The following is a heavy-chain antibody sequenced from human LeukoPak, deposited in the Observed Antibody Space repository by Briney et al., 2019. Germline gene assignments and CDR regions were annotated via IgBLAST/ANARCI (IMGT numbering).Heavy chain of an antibody. Sequence: GGSLRLSCAASGFTFSSYAMSWVRQAPGKGLEWVSAISGSGGSTYCADSVKGRFTISRDNSKNTLYLQMNSLRAEDTAVYYCAKADGDSLGGTDAFDIWGQGTMVTVSS. V-gene: IGHV3-23*01. CDR2: ISGSGGST. CDR3: AKADGDSLGGTDAFDI. J-gene: IGHJ3*02. D-gene: IGHD4-17*01. CDR1: GFTFSSYA.